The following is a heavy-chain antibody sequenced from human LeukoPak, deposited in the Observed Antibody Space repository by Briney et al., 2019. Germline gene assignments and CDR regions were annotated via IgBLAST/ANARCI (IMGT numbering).Heavy chain of an antibody. CDR2: IYTSGST. CDR1: GGSIRSGSYY. V-gene: IGHV4-61*02. Sequence: SQTLSLTCTVSGGSIRSGSYYWSWIRQPAGKGLEWIGRIYTSGSTNYNPSLKSRVTISVDTSKNQFSLKLSSVTAADTAVYYCAFSTYYYDSSGYYYYFDYWGQGTLVTVSS. J-gene: IGHJ4*02. D-gene: IGHD3-22*01. CDR3: AFSTYYYDSSGYYYYFDY.